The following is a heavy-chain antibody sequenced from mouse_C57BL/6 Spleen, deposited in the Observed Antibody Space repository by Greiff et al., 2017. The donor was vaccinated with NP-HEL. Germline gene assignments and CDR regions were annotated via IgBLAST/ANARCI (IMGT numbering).Heavy chain of an antibody. Sequence: QVHVKQSGAELVKPGASVKLSCKASGYTFTEYTIHWVKQRSGQGLEWIGWFYPGSGSIKYNEKFKDKATLTADKSSSTVYMELSRLTSEDSAVYFCARHEEGSGYDYYFDDWGQGTTLTVSS. CDR3: ARHEEGSGYDYYFDD. CDR2: FYPGSGSI. CDR1: GYTFTEYT. D-gene: IGHD3-2*02. J-gene: IGHJ2*01. V-gene: IGHV1-62-2*01.